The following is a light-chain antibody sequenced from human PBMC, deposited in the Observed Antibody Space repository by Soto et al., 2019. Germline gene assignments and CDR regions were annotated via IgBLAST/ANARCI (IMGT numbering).Light chain of an antibody. J-gene: IGLJ2*01. Sequence: QSALTQPASVSGSPGQSITISCTGTSSDVGGYNYVSWYQQHPGKAPNLLIYGVSNRPSGVSNRFSGSKSGNTASLTMSGPQDEADDDYYCSAYTSSETRVLGGGTKLTVL. V-gene: IGLV2-14*03. CDR1: SSDVGGYNY. CDR2: GVS. CDR3: SAYTSSETRV.